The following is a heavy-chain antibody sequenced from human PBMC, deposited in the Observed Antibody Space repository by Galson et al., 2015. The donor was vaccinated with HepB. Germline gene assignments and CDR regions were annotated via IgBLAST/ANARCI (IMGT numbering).Heavy chain of an antibody. V-gene: IGHV1-69*06. CDR3: ARDPGSSDTSFDY. J-gene: IGHJ4*02. D-gene: IGHD6-6*01. Sequence: SVKVSCKASGGTFSSYAISWVRQAPGQGLEWMGGIIPIFGTANYAQKFQGRVTITADKSTSTAYMELSSLRSEDTAVYYCARDPGSSDTSFDYWGQGTLVTVSS. CDR1: GGTFSSYA. CDR2: IIPIFGTA.